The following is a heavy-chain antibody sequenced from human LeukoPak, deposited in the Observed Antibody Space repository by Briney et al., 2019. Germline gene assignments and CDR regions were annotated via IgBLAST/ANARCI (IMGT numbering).Heavy chain of an antibody. D-gene: IGHD1-26*01. Sequence: SETLSLTCTVSGGSISSYYWSWIRQPPGKGLEWIGYIYYSGSTNYNPSLKSRVTISVDTSKNQFSLKLSSVTAADTAVYYCARVESYYEESWFDPWGQGTLVTVSS. V-gene: IGHV4-59*01. J-gene: IGHJ5*02. CDR1: GGSISSYY. CDR2: IYYSGST. CDR3: ARVESYYEESWFDP.